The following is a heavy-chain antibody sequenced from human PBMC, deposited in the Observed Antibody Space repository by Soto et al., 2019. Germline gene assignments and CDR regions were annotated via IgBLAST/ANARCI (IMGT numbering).Heavy chain of an antibody. V-gene: IGHV3-9*01. Sequence: EVQLVESGGGLVQPGRSLRLSCAASGFTFDDYAMHWVRQVPGKGLEWVSGITWNSDSIDYADSVKGRFTISRDNAKNSLYLQMNSLRPEDTALYYCLAVSGIQDLWLFDIWGPGTMVTVSS. J-gene: IGHJ3*02. CDR3: LAVSGIQDLWLFDI. D-gene: IGHD6-19*01. CDR1: GFTFDDYA. CDR2: ITWNSDSI.